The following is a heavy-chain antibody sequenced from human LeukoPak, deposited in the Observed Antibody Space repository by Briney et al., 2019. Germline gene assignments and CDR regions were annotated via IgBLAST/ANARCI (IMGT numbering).Heavy chain of an antibody. CDR1: GFTFSSNG. J-gene: IGHJ5*02. CDR3: TKDRSILDA. Sequence: GGSLRLSCAASGFTFSSNGMNWVRQAPGKGLEWVSAISGSGGSTYYADSVKGRFTISRDNSKNTLYLKMNSLRVEDTAVYYCTKDRSILDAWGQGTPVTVSS. CDR2: ISGSGGST. V-gene: IGHV3-23*01. D-gene: IGHD6-13*01.